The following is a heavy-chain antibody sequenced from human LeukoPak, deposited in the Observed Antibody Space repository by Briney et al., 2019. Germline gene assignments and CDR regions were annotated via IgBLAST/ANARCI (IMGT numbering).Heavy chain of an antibody. CDR3: ARIYPGYYYYYMDV. Sequence: GGSLRLSCAASGFTFSSYSMNWVRQAPGKGLEWVSYISSSSSTIYYADSVKGRFTISRDNAKNSLYLQMNSLRAEDTAVYYCARIYPGYYYYYMDVWGKGTTVTVSS. D-gene: IGHD2-2*02. V-gene: IGHV3-48*01. J-gene: IGHJ6*03. CDR2: ISSSSSTI. CDR1: GFTFSSYS.